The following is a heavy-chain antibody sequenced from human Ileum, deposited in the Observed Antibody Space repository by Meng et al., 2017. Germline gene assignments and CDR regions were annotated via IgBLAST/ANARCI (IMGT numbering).Heavy chain of an antibody. Sequence: GESLKISCAASGIIVSTNYMRWVRQAPGKGLEWVSIMFSDGNTYYADSVKGRFTSSRENSKNTVSLQMNSLRAGDTAVYYCASPGMGYYDSSGYYNYWGQGTLVTVSS. D-gene: IGHD3-22*01. J-gene: IGHJ4*02. CDR3: ASPGMGYYDSSGYYNY. CDR2: MFSDGNT. CDR1: GIIVSTNY. V-gene: IGHV3-53*01.